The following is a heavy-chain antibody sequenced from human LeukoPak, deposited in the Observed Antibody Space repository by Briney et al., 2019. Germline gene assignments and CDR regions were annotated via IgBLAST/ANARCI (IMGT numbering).Heavy chain of an antibody. CDR1: GGSISSYY. V-gene: IGHV4-59*01. Sequence: SETLSLTCTVSGGSISSYYWSWLRQPPGKGLEWIGYIYYSGSTNYNPSLKSRVTISVDTSKNQFSLKLSSVTAADTAVYYCARVVAAAGHYYFDYWGQGTLVTVSS. J-gene: IGHJ4*02. CDR2: IYYSGST. D-gene: IGHD6-13*01. CDR3: ARVVAAAGHYYFDY.